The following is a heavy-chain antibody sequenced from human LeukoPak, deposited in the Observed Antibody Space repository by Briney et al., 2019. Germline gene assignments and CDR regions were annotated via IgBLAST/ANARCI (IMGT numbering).Heavy chain of an antibody. Sequence: PGRSLRLSCAASGFTFSSYAMHWVRQAPGKGLEWVAVISYDGSNKYYADSVKGRFTISRDNSKNTLYLQMNSLRAEDTAVYYCARGEVAYCGGDCYSADKWGQGTLVTVSS. D-gene: IGHD2-21*02. CDR1: GFTFSSYA. J-gene: IGHJ4*02. V-gene: IGHV3-30*01. CDR3: ARGEVAYCGGDCYSADK. CDR2: ISYDGSNK.